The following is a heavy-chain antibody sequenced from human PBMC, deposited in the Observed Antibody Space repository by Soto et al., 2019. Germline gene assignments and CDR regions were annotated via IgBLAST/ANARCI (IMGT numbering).Heavy chain of an antibody. CDR2: IYHSGST. D-gene: IGHD3-3*01. CDR1: GYSISSGYY. V-gene: IGHV4-38-2*02. CDR3: ARDRGYDFWSGYYAY. Sequence: PSETLSLTCAVSGYSISSGYYWGWIRQPPGKGLEWIGTIYHSGSTYYNPSLKSRVTISVDTAKNQFSLKLSSVTAADTAVYYCARDRGYDFWSGYYAYWGQGTLVTVSS. J-gene: IGHJ4*02.